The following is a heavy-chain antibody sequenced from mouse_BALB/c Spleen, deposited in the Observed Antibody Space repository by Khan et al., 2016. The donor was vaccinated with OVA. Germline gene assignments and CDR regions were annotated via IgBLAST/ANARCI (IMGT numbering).Heavy chain of an antibody. CDR3: AREEALYYIDY. J-gene: IGHJ2*01. CDR2: IYPGTDNT. V-gene: IGHV1-76*01. Sequence: QVQLKESGAELVRPGASVKLSCKTSGYIFTSYWIHWIKQRSGQGLEWIARIYPGTDNTYYTEKFKDMASLTADKSSSTAYMQLSSLKSEDSAGYVCAREEALYYIDYWGQGTTLTVSS. CDR1: GYIFTSYW. D-gene: IGHD3-2*02.